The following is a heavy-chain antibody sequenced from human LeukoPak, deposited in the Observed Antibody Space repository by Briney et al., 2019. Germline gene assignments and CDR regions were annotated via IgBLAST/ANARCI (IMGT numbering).Heavy chain of an antibody. CDR1: GFTFSSYA. CDR2: ISYDGSNK. J-gene: IGHJ4*02. CDR3: ARDLSTMGGGY. D-gene: IGHD2/OR15-2a*01. V-gene: IGHV3-30*01. Sequence: GGSLRLSCAAFGFTFSSYAMHWVRQAPGKGLEWVAVISYDGSNKYYADSVKGRFTISRDNSKNTLYLQMNSLRAEDTAVYYCARDLSTMGGGYWGQGTLVTVSS.